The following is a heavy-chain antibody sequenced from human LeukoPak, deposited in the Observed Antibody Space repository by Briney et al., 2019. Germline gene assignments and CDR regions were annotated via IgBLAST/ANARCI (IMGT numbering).Heavy chain of an antibody. CDR2: IYYSGST. V-gene: IGHV4-39*07. D-gene: IGHD1-26*01. J-gene: IGHJ4*02. Sequence: PSETLSLTCSVSGGSISSPNHDWAWIRQPPGQGLEWIGSIYYSGSTYYNPSLKSRVTISVDASKNQFSLKLSSVTAADTAVYYCARIIVGATMDYWGQGTLVTVSS. CDR1: GGSISSPNHD. CDR3: ARIIVGATMDY.